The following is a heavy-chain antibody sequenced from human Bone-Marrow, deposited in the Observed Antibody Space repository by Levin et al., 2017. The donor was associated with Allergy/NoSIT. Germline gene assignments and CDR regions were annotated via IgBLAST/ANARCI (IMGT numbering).Heavy chain of an antibody. CDR2: FDPEDGDI. Sequence: ASVKVSCKVSEDTLTELSMHWVRQAPGKGLEWMGGFDPEDGDIVYAQKFQGRVTLTEDTSTDTAYMELSSLRSEDTAVYYCATKPKFLEWFLSGWGQGTLVTVSS. D-gene: IGHD3-3*01. J-gene: IGHJ4*02. CDR1: EDTLTELS. V-gene: IGHV1-24*01. CDR3: ATKPKFLEWFLSG.